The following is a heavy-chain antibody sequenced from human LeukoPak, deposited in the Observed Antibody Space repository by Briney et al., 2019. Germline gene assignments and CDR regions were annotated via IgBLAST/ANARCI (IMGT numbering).Heavy chain of an antibody. Sequence: ASVKVSCKASGYTFTNYAVNWVRQAAGQGREWVGWINTNTGNPTYAQGFTGRFVISLDTSVSTAYLQNSSLKAEDTDVYYCARDPGSSTRWGQGTLVTVSS. V-gene: IGHV7-4-1*02. J-gene: IGHJ4*02. CDR1: GYTFTNYA. CDR3: ARDPGSSTR. D-gene: IGHD2-2*01. CDR2: INTNTGNP.